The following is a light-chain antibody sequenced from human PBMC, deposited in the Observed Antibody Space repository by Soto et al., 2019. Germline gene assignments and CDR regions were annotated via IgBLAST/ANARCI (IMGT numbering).Light chain of an antibody. V-gene: IGLV2-8*01. CDR2: EVN. Sequence: QSVMTQPPSASGSPGQSVTFSCTGTSSAVGAYNYVSWYQQHPGKSPKVIIYEVNKRPSGVPDRFSGSKSGNTASLTVSGLQTEDEANYYCSSYAGSNNLVFGGGTQLTVL. CDR3: SSYAGSNNLV. J-gene: IGLJ3*02. CDR1: SSAVGAYNY.